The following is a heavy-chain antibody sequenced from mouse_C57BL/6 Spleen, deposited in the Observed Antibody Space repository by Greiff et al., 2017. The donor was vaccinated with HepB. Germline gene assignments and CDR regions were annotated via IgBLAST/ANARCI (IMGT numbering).Heavy chain of an antibody. CDR1: GYTFTSYT. CDR3: AKRYIYYFDY. Sequence: VKLQESGAELARPGASVKMSCKASGYTFTSYTMHWVKQRPGQGLEWIGYINPSSGYTKYNQEFKDKATLTADKSSSTAYMQLSSLTSEDSAVYYCAKRYIYYFDYWGQGTTLTVSS. J-gene: IGHJ2*01. V-gene: IGHV1-4*01. CDR2: INPSSGYT. D-gene: IGHD1-3*01.